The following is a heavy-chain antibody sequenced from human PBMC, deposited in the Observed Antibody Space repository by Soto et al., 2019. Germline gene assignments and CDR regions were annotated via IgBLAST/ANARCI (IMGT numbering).Heavy chain of an antibody. V-gene: IGHV3-74*01. CDR1: GFSFNDYC. Sequence: GGSLRLSCAASGFSFNDYCIHWVRQAPGKGLAWVSRINGDGTDTNYADSVKGRFIISRDNAKSTVSLQMNSLRAEDTAVYYCAMPSYGGFYSYWGQGILVTAPQ. CDR2: INGDGTDT. J-gene: IGHJ4*02. CDR3: AMPSYGGFYSY. D-gene: IGHD2-21*02.